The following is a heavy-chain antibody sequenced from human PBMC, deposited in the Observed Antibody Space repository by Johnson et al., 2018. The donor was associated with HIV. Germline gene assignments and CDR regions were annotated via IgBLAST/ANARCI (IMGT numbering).Heavy chain of an antibody. D-gene: IGHD3-22*01. CDR2: IGTAGDT. CDR3: ARVQIISGFNWHYYESSIDAVDI. J-gene: IGHJ3*02. CDR1: GFTFSSYD. V-gene: IGHV3-13*01. Sequence: EVQLVESGGGLVQPGGSLRLACAASGFTFSSYDMHWVRQATGKGLEWVSAIGTAGDTYYPGSVKGRFTISRDNAKNSLYLQMNSLRAEDTAVYYCARVQIISGFNWHYYESSIDAVDIWGQGTMVTVSS.